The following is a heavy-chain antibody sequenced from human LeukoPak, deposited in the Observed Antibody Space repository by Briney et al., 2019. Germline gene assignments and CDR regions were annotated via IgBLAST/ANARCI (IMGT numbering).Heavy chain of an antibody. Sequence: GGSLRLSCTASGFTFSSYWMTWVRQAPGKGLEWVANIKQKGREKYYVDSVKGRFSISRDNAKNSLYLQMNSLGAEDTAVYYCARSGIAAAFDYWGQGTLVTVSS. CDR1: GFTFSSYW. CDR2: IKQKGREK. V-gene: IGHV3-7*01. CDR3: ARSGIAAAFDY. D-gene: IGHD6-13*01. J-gene: IGHJ4*02.